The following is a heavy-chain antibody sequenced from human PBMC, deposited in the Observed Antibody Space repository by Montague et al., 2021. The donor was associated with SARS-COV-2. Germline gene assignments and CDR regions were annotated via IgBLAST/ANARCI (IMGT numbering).Heavy chain of an antibody. CDR3: AKPLATGNYYY. V-gene: IGHV4-39*01. Sequence: SETLSLTCTVSGGSISSSNYYWGWVRQPPGKGLEWIGSISYRGAPYYNRSLKIRLTISVDTSQNQFSLKLSSVTAADTAVYYCAKPLATGNYYYWGQGTLVTVSS. J-gene: IGHJ4*02. CDR1: GGSISSSNYY. CDR2: ISYRGAP. D-gene: IGHD1-1*01.